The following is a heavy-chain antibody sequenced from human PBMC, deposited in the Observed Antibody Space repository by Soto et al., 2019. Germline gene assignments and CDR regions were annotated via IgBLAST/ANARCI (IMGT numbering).Heavy chain of an antibody. CDR3: ARDLGGATAML. CDR1: GGYIRSYY. D-gene: IGHD5-18*01. Sequence: SETLSLSYTISGGYIRSYYWNWIRQPPGKGLEWIGYIFYTGSTNYNPSLKSRVTISVDTSKNQFSLRLNSVTAADTAFYYCARDLGGATAMLWGPGTLVPVSS. V-gene: IGHV4-59*01. CDR2: IFYTGST. J-gene: IGHJ4*02.